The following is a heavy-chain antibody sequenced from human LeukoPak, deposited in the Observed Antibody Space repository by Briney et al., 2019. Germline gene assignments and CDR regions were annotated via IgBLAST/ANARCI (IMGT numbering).Heavy chain of an antibody. Sequence: GGSLRLSCAASGFTFSGYSMNWVRQAPGKGLEWVSSISSSSSYIYYADSGKSRFTISRDNAKNSLYLQMNSLRAEDTAVYYCARDGASRQKYCSGGSCPYAFDIWGQGTMVTVSS. CDR3: ARDGASRQKYCSGGSCPYAFDI. CDR2: ISSSSSYI. D-gene: IGHD2-15*01. J-gene: IGHJ3*02. V-gene: IGHV3-21*01. CDR1: GFTFSGYS.